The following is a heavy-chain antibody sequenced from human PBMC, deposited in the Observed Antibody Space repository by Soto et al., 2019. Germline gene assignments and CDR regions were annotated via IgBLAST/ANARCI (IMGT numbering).Heavy chain of an antibody. J-gene: IGHJ3*02. Sequence: SGPTLVNPTQTLTLTCTFSGFSLSTSGVGVGWIRQPPGKALEWLALIYWDDDKRYSPSLKSRLAITKDTSKNQVVLTMTNMEPVDTATYYCAHRTQNGDRDYGGGGNDAFDIWGQGTMVTVSS. V-gene: IGHV2-5*02. D-gene: IGHD4-17*01. CDR2: IYWDDDK. CDR3: AHRTQNGDRDYGGGGNDAFDI. CDR1: GFSLSTSGVG.